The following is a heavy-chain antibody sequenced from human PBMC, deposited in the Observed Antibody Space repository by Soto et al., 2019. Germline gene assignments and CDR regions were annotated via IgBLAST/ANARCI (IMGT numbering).Heavy chain of an antibody. CDR3: ARDYYDSSGYYYLYDAFDI. CDR1: GFTFSSYA. J-gene: IGHJ3*02. D-gene: IGHD3-22*01. Sequence: QVQLVESGGGVVQPGRSLRLSCAASGFTFSSYAMHWVRQAPGKGLEWVAVISYDGSNKYYADSVKGRFTISRDNSKNTLYLQMNSLRAEDTAVYYCARDYYDSSGYYYLYDAFDIWGQGTMVTVSS. V-gene: IGHV3-30-3*01. CDR2: ISYDGSNK.